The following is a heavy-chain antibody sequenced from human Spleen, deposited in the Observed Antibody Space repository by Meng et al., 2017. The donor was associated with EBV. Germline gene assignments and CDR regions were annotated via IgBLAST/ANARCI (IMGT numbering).Heavy chain of an antibody. Sequence: QVQLQQWGAGLLKPSETLSLTCTVYGGSFSGYFWSYIRQSPGKGLEWIGEINHSGSTSYNPSLQSRVTMSVDSSKNQFSLKLTPVTAADTAVYYCARGRMAARSPCFDPWGQGTLVTVSS. CDR1: GGSFSGYF. D-gene: IGHD6-6*01. J-gene: IGHJ5*02. CDR3: ARGRMAARSPCFDP. CDR2: INHSGST. V-gene: IGHV4-34*01.